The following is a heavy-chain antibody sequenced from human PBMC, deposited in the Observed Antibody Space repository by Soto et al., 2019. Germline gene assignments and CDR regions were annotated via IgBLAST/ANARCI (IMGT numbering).Heavy chain of an antibody. D-gene: IGHD6-19*01. V-gene: IGHV3-23*01. CDR1: GFTFSSYA. Sequence: GGSLRLSCAASGFTFSSYAMSWVRQAPGKGLEWVSAISGSGGSTHYADSVKGRFTISRDNSKNTLYLQMNSLRAEDTAVYYCPKGGHSSGPPPIDYWGQGTLVTVSS. CDR3: PKGGHSSGPPPIDY. J-gene: IGHJ4*02. CDR2: ISGSGGST.